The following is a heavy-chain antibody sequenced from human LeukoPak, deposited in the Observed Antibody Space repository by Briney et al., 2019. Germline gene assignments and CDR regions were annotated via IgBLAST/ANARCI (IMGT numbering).Heavy chain of an antibody. V-gene: IGHV3-21*01. Sequence: GGSLRLSCAVSGFTFSNYNMNWVLQAPGKGLEWVSSISSSNNYIYYADSVKGRFTISRDNAKNSLYLQMNSLRAEDTAVYYCARRSPNYYFDYWGQGTPVTVSS. CDR2: ISSSNNYI. CDR3: ARRSPNYYFDY. J-gene: IGHJ4*02. CDR1: GFTFSNYN.